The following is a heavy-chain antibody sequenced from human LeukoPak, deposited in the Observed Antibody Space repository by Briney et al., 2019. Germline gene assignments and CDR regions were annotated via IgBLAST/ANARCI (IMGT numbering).Heavy chain of an antibody. CDR2: IIPIFGTA. V-gene: IGHV1-69*13. Sequence: GASVKVSCKASGGTFSSYAISWVRQAPGQGLEWMGGIIPIFGTANYAQKFQGRVTITADESTSTAYMELSSLRSEDTAVYYCAREEREYCDGDCNDAFDIWGQGTMVTVSS. D-gene: IGHD2-21*02. J-gene: IGHJ3*02. CDR3: AREEREYCDGDCNDAFDI. CDR1: GGTFSSYA.